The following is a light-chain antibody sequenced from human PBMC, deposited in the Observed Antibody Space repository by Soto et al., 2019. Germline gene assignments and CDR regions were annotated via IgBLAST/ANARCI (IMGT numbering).Light chain of an antibody. CDR2: GAS. CDR1: QSVSSN. J-gene: IGKJ2*01. CDR3: QQYNNWPPT. Sequence: DIVMTQSPAILSVSPGERATLSCRASQSVSSNLAWYQQKPGQAPRLLIYGASTRPTGIPARFSGSGSGTEFTLTISSLQSEDFAVYYCQQYNNWPPTFGQGTKLEIK. V-gene: IGKV3-15*01.